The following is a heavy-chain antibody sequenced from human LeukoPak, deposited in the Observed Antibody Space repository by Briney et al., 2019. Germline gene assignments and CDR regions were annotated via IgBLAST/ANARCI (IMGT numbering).Heavy chain of an antibody. Sequence: SETLSLTCTVSGGSISSSSYYWGWLRQPPGKGLEWIGSIYYSGSTYYNPSLKSRVTISVDTSKNQFSLKLRAVTAADTAVYYCARHWTEYSYGHDYWGQGTLVTVSS. CDR1: GGSISSSSYY. CDR2: IYYSGST. CDR3: ARHWTEYSYGHDY. V-gene: IGHV4-39*01. D-gene: IGHD5-18*01. J-gene: IGHJ4*02.